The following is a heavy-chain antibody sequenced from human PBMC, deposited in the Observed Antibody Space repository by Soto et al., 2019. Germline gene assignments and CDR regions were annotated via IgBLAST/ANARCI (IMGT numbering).Heavy chain of an antibody. V-gene: IGHV3-33*01. CDR2: IWYDGSNK. J-gene: IGHJ4*02. D-gene: IGHD5-12*01. Sequence: LRLSCAASGFTFSSYGMHWVRQAPGKGLEWVAVIWYDGSNKYYADSVKGRFTISRDNSKNTLYLQMNSLRAEDTAVYYCARDNEVAPWDYWGQGTLVTVSS. CDR1: GFTFSSYG. CDR3: ARDNEVAPWDY.